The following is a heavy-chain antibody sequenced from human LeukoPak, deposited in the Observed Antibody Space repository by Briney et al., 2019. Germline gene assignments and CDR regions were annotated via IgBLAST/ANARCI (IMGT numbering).Heavy chain of an antibody. J-gene: IGHJ4*02. V-gene: IGHV3-11*01. CDR1: GFNLNDYY. D-gene: IGHD3-22*01. Sequence: PGGSLRLSCAASGFNLNDYYMSWIRQAPGKGLEWISYITSSGSQYYSDSVKGRFTISRVAASKSLYLQMKSLRLEDTAVYFCTRDQDAGYALGYWGQGTLVTVSS. CDR3: TRDQDAGYALGY. CDR2: ITSSGSQ.